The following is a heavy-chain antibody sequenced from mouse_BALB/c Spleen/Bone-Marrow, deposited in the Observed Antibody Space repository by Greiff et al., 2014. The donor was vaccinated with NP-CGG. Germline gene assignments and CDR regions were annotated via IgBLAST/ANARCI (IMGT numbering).Heavy chain of an antibody. J-gene: IGHJ2*01. D-gene: IGHD1-1*01. CDR2: INPSNGRT. CDR3: ARRTTTVVATDY. CDR1: GYTFTSYW. V-gene: IGHV1S81*02. Sequence: QVQLQQSGAELVKPGASVKLSCKASGYTFTSYWMHWVKQRPGQGLEWIGEINPSNGRTNYNEKFKSKATLTVDKSSSTAYMQLSSLTSEDSAVDYCARRTTTVVATDYWGQGTTLTVSS.